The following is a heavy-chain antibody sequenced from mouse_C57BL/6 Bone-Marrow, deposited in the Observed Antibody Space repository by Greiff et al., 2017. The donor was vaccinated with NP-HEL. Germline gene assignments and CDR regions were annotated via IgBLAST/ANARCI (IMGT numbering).Heavy chain of an antibody. V-gene: IGHV1-82*01. CDR1: GYAFSSSW. Sequence: VQLQQSGPELVKPGASVKISCKASGYAFSSSWMNWVKQRPGKGLEWIGRIYPGDGDTNYNGKFKGKATLTADKSSSTAYMQLRSLTSEDSAVYCCARGPGGVYAMDYWGQGTSVTVSS. CDR2: IYPGDGDT. CDR3: ARGPGGVYAMDY. J-gene: IGHJ4*01.